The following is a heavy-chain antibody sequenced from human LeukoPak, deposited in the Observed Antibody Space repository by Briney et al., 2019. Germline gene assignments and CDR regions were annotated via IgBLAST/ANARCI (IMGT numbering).Heavy chain of an antibody. CDR1: GYSFTSYD. CDR2: VNPKSGNT. V-gene: IGHV1-8*03. Sequence: GASVKVSCTTSGYSFTSYDINWVRQAPGQGLEWMGWVNPKSGNTGYKQKFQARVTITRDTSISAAYMELSSLTSDDTAVYFCVRGLPLGYCTYGVCYPPKHLDFWGQGTLVTVSS. CDR3: VRGLPLGYCTYGVCYPPKHLDF. D-gene: IGHD2-8*01. J-gene: IGHJ4*02.